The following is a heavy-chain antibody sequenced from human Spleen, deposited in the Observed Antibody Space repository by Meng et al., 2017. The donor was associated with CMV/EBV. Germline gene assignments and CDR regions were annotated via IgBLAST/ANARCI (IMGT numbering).Heavy chain of an antibody. CDR1: GYSFTSYW. Sequence: SLRLSCKGSGYSFTSYWIGWVRQMPGKGLEWMGIIYPGDSDTRYSPSFQGQVTISAEKSISTAYLQWSSLKASDTAMYYCARRGPTTVRNWFDPWGQGTLVTVSS. D-gene: IGHD4-17*01. CDR3: ARRGPTTVRNWFDP. J-gene: IGHJ5*02. CDR2: IYPGDSDT. V-gene: IGHV5-51*01.